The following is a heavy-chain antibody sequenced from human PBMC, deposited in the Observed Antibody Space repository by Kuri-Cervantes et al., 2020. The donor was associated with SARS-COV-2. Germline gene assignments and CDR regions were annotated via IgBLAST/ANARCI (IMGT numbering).Heavy chain of an antibody. CDR1: GFTFGDYA. CDR3: TRDDFWSGYYVY. J-gene: IGHJ4*02. Sequence: GGSLRLSCTASGFTFGDYAMSWVRQAPGKGLEWVGFIRSKAYGGTTEYAASVKGRFTISRDDSKSIAYLQMNSLKTEDTAVYYCTRDDFWSGYYVYWGQGTLVTDSS. V-gene: IGHV3-49*04. CDR2: IRSKAYGGTT. D-gene: IGHD3-3*01.